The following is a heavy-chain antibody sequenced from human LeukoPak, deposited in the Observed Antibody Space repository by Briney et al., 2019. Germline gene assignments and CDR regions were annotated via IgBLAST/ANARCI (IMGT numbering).Heavy chain of an antibody. CDR2: ISGSGGST. D-gene: IGHD3-10*01. Sequence: TGGSLRLSCAASGFTFSSYAMSWVRQAPGKGLEWVSAISGSGGSTYYADSVKGRSTISRDNSKNTLYLQMNSLRAEDTAVYYCAKDAYGSGSYPDYWGQGTLVTVSS. V-gene: IGHV3-23*01. CDR1: GFTFSSYA. J-gene: IGHJ4*02. CDR3: AKDAYGSGSYPDY.